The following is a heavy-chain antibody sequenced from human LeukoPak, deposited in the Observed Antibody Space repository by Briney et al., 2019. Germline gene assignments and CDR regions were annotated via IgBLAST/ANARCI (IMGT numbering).Heavy chain of an antibody. CDR3: ARDVRDDYPGALEI. CDR1: GGSISSSNW. V-gene: IGHV4-4*02. D-gene: IGHD5-24*01. CDR2: IYHSGST. Sequence: SETLSLTCAVSGGSISSSNWWSWVRQPPGKGLEWIGEIYHSGSTNCNPSLKSRVTISVDPAKNQFSLKVNSVTAADTAVYYCARDVRDDYPGALEIWGQGTMVTVSS. J-gene: IGHJ3*02.